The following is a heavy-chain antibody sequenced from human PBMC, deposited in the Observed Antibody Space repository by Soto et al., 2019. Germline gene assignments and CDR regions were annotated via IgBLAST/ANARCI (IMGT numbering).Heavy chain of an antibody. J-gene: IGHJ3*02. V-gene: IGHV3-30-3*01. CDR3: ASVHDYGDYEGGLDAFDI. CDR2: ISYDGSNK. CDR1: GFTFSSYA. Sequence: PGGSLRLSCAASGFTFSSYAMHRVRQAPGKGLEWVAVISYDGSNKYYADSVKGRFTISRDNSKNTLYLQMNSLRAEDTAVYYCASVHDYGDYEGGLDAFDIWGQGTMVTVSS. D-gene: IGHD4-17*01.